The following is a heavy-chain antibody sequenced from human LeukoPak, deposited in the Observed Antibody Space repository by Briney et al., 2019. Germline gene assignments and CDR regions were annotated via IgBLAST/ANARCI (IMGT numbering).Heavy chain of an antibody. D-gene: IGHD3-10*01. V-gene: IGHV4-34*01. J-gene: IGHJ4*02. Sequence: SGTLSLTCAVYGGSFSGYYWSWIRQPPGKGLEWIGEINHSGSTNYNPSLKSRVTISVDTSKNQFSLRLSSVTAADTAVYYCASDYYGSGSYSWGQGTLVTVSS. CDR2: INHSGST. CDR1: GGSFSGYY. CDR3: ASDYYGSGSYS.